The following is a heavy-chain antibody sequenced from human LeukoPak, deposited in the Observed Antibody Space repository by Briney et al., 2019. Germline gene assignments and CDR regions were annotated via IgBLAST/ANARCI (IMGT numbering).Heavy chain of an antibody. D-gene: IGHD1-14*01. CDR1: GCTFSSYA. CDR2: ISGGADST. CDR3: ASRSEGFAV. V-gene: IGHV3-23*01. Sequence: GGSLRLSCAASGCTFSSYAMRWVRQAPGKELEWVSAISGGADSTYYADSVKGRFTISRDNSKNTLFLQMNSLRAEDTALYYCASRSEGFAVWGQRTMVTVSS. J-gene: IGHJ3*01.